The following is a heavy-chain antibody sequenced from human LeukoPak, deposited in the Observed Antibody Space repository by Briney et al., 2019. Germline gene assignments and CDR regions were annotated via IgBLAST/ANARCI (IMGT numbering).Heavy chain of an antibody. CDR3: ARDVGGIETSFDTFDI. V-gene: IGHV3-23*01. Sequence: PGGSLRLSCAASGFTFSSYAMSWVRQAPGKGLEWVSAISGSGGSTYYADSVKGRFTISRDNSKNSLYLQMNSLRAEDTAVYYCARDVGGIETSFDTFDIWGQGTMVTVSS. D-gene: IGHD2-2*01. CDR2: ISGSGGST. CDR1: GFTFSSYA. J-gene: IGHJ3*02.